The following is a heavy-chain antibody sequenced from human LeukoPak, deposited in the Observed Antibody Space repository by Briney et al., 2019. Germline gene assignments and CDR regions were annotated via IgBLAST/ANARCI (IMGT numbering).Heavy chain of an antibody. Sequence: GESLKISCKGSGYSFTSYWIGWVRQMPGKGLEGMGIIYPGDSDIRYSPSFEGQVSISADTSMNTAYLHWSSLKASDTAMYFCVKPAGTGRWFDPWGQGTLVTVSS. CDR1: GYSFTSYW. V-gene: IGHV5-51*01. J-gene: IGHJ5*02. D-gene: IGHD2-8*02. CDR3: VKPAGTGRWFDP. CDR2: IYPGDSDI.